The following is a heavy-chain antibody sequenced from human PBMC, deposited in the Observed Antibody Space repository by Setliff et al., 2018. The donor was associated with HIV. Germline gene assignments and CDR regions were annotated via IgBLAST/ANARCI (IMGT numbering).Heavy chain of an antibody. D-gene: IGHD3-10*01. CDR1: AGSFSGYS. CDR2: IYHSGSA. CDR3: ARGVRGSGTNMVRGLLYDYSFHYMDV. J-gene: IGHJ6*03. V-gene: IGHV4-34*01. Sequence: ETLSLTCVVYAGSFSGYSWTWIRQPPGKGLEWIGEIYHSGSANRNPSLMGRVTMSVDTAKNQFSLELSSVTAADTAVYFCARGVRGSGTNMVRGLLYDYSFHYMDVWGIGTTGTAP.